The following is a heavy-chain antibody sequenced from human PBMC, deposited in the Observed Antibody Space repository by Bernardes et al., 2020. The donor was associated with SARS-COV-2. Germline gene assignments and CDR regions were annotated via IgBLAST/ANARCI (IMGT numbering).Heavy chain of an antibody. V-gene: IGHV4-34*01. D-gene: IGHD6-6*01. CDR3: ARGVPGY. CDR2: INHTGNT. J-gene: IGHJ4*02. Sequence: SETLSLTCAVYGGSFSGYYWSWIRQSPGKGLEWIGEINHTGNTNYNPSLKSRVTISVDTSKNQFSLKLTSVTAADTAVYFCARGVPGYWGQGALVTVSS. CDR1: GGSFSGYY.